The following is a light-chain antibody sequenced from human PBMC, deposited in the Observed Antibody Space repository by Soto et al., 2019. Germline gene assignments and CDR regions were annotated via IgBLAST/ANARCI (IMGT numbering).Light chain of an antibody. J-gene: IGKJ1*01. CDR2: DAS. Sequence: IQMSHSPSTLSSTIGDRVTITCRASQSISSWLAWYQQKPGKAPKLLIYDASSLESGVPSRFSGSGSGTEFTLTISSLQPDDFAPYYCQQYNSYSRTFGQGTKVDIK. V-gene: IGKV1-5*01. CDR3: QQYNSYSRT. CDR1: QSISSW.